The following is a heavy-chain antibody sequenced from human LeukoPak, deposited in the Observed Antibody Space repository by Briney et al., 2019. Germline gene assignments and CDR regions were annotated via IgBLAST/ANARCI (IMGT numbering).Heavy chain of an antibody. CDR2: ISYDGSNK. J-gene: IGHJ4*02. D-gene: IGHD3-16*02. CDR1: GFTFSSYA. CDR3: ARDGSWGSYRYAYDFDY. Sequence: PGRSLRLSCAASGFTFSSYAMHWVRQAPGKGLEWVAVISYDGSNKYYADSVKGRFTFSRDNSKNTLYLQMNSLRAEDTAVYYCARDGSWGSYRYAYDFDYWGQGTLVTVSS. V-gene: IGHV3-30*04.